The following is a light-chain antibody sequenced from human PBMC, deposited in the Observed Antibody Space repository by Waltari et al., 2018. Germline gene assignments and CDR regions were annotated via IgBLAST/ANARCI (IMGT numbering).Light chain of an antibody. Sequence: QSVLTQPPSVSGAPGQRVTISCTGSGSNIGAGYDVHWYQQFPRAAPRLLILGSTTRPLGVPDRFFGSRSGTSASLAIIGLQAEDEADYYCQSYDTSLSVVFGGGTKVTVL. J-gene: IGLJ3*02. CDR2: GST. V-gene: IGLV1-40*01. CDR3: QSYDTSLSVV. CDR1: GSNIGAGYD.